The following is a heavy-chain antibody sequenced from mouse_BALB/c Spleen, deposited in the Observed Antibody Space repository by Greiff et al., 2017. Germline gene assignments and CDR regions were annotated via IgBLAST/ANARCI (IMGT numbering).Heavy chain of an antibody. Sequence: QVQLLQSGPGLVPPSQCLSLTCAVSGFSLTSFGVSWVRQPPGKGLEWLGVIWSDGSTNYHSALISRLSISNDNSTSQVFLNLNSLQTADTSTYCCANMITAFAYWGQGTLVTVSA. D-gene: IGHD2-4*01. J-gene: IGHJ3*01. CDR2: IWSDGST. CDR1: GFSLTSFG. CDR3: ANMITAFAY. V-gene: IGHV2-3*01.